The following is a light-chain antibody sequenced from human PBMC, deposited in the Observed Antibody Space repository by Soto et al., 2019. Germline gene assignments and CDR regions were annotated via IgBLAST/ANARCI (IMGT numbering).Light chain of an antibody. J-gene: IGLJ3*02. CDR1: SSDVGSYDR. CDR2: EVN. Sequence: QSALTQPASVSGSPGQWITISCTGSSSDVGSYDRVSWYQQYPGKAPTLMIYEVNKRPSGISNRFSGSKSGNTASLTISGLEAEDEAHYDCSSSLGGPTWVFGGGTTLAVL. V-gene: IGLV2-23*02. CDR3: SSSLGGPTWV.